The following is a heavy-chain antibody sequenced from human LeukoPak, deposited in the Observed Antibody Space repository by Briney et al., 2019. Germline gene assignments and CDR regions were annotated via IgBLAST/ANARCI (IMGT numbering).Heavy chain of an antibody. J-gene: IGHJ5*02. Sequence: SETLSLTCTVSGGSISSSSYYWGWIRQPPGKGLEWIGSIYYSGSIYYNPSLKSRVTISVDTSKNQFSLKLSSVTAADTAVYYCARPRSITMVRGNTNWFDPWGQGTLVTVSS. CDR2: IYYSGSI. D-gene: IGHD3-10*01. CDR1: GGSISSSSYY. CDR3: ARPRSITMVRGNTNWFDP. V-gene: IGHV4-39*01.